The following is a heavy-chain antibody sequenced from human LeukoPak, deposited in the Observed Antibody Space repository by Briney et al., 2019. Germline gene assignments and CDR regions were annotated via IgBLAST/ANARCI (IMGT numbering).Heavy chain of an antibody. V-gene: IGHV4-34*01. CDR3: ARGGKDTAMAKGDAFDI. CDR1: GGSFSGYY. CDR2: INHSGST. D-gene: IGHD5-18*01. Sequence: SETLSLTCAVYGGSFSGYYWSWIRQPPGKGLEWIGEINHSGSTNYNPSLKSRVTISVDTSKNQFSLKLSSVTAADTAVYYCARGGKDTAMAKGDAFDIWGQGTMVTVSS. J-gene: IGHJ3*02.